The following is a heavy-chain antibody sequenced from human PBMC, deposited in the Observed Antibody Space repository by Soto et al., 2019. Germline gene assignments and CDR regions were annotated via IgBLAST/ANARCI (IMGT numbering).Heavy chain of an antibody. Sequence: QLHLVQSGAVVKKPGASVTVSCSASGYPVTAYYMHWVRQAPGRGLEWMGGINPATGAAKYTQTFRGRVTMTRDTSTRKVFMELGGLKSGDTAVFYWARGGGVGVAGSAAFDMWGQGTLVTVSS. D-gene: IGHD3-3*01. V-gene: IGHV1-2*02. CDR1: GYPVTAYY. CDR3: ARGGGVGVAGSAAFDM. J-gene: IGHJ3*02. CDR2: INPATGAA.